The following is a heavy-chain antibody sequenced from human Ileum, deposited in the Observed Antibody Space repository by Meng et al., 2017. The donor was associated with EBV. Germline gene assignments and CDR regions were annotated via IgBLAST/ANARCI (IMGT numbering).Heavy chain of an antibody. J-gene: IGHJ4*02. CDR1: GGSFSSRKYY. CDR3: ASRELAPFDY. CDR2: IYYSGTT. Sequence: LQLQESGPGLVKPSETLSLTCSVSGGSFSSRKYYWGWIRQPPGKALECIASIYYSGTTYYNPSLQSRVSISVDKSKNQVSLNMTSMTAADTAVYYCASRELAPFDYWGQGTLVTVSS. V-gene: IGHV4-39*07. D-gene: IGHD1-26*01.